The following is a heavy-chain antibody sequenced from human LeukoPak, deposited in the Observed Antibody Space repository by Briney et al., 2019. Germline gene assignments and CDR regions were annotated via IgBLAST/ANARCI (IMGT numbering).Heavy chain of an antibody. J-gene: IGHJ4*02. Sequence: SQTLSLTCAISGDSVSSDGAAWNWIRQSPSRGLEWLGRTYYRSKWYNEYAVTVRSRMTINPDTSKNRFSLQLSSVTPEDTAVYYCARQMAHSDSGDHNFDYWDQGTLVTVSS. CDR3: ARQMAHSDSGDHNFDY. V-gene: IGHV6-1*01. D-gene: IGHD2-21*01. CDR1: GDSVSSDGAA. CDR2: TYYRSKWYN.